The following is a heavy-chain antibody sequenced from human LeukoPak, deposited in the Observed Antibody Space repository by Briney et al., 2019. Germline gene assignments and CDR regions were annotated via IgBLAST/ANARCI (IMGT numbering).Heavy chain of an antibody. Sequence: SETLSLTCAVYGGSFSGYYWSWIRQPPGKGLEWIGEMNHSGSTNYNPSLKSRVTISVDTSKNQFSLKLSSVTAADTAVYYCARLGVSSGWYGGDYWGQGTLVTVSP. D-gene: IGHD6-19*01. J-gene: IGHJ4*02. CDR3: ARLGVSSGWYGGDY. V-gene: IGHV4-34*01. CDR2: MNHSGST. CDR1: GGSFSGYY.